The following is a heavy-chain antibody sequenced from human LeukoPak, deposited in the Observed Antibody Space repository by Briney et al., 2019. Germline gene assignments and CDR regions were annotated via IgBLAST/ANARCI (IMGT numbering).Heavy chain of an antibody. V-gene: IGHV1-46*03. CDR3: ARDQGCSSGWCAYYYYGMDV. D-gene: IGHD6-19*01. CDR1: GYTFTSYY. CDR2: INPSGGST. J-gene: IGHJ6*02. Sequence: GASVKASCKASGYTFTSYYMHWVRQAPGQGLEWMGIINPSGGSTSYAQKFQGRVTMTRDTFTSTVYMELSSLRSEDTAVYYCARDQGCSSGWCAYYYYGMDVWGQGTTVTVSS.